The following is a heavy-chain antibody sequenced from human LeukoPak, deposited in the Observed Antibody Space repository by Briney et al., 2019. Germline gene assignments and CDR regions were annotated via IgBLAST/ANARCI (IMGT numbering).Heavy chain of an antibody. CDR2: INHSGST. D-gene: IGHD3-3*01. CDR1: GGSFSGYY. Sequence: SETLSLTCAVYGGSFSGYYWSWLRQPPGKGLEWIGEINHSGSTNYNPSLRSRVTISVDTSKNQFSLKLSSVTAADTAVYYCARYRYDFWSGYLDYWGQGTLVTVSS. V-gene: IGHV4-34*01. J-gene: IGHJ4*02. CDR3: ARYRYDFWSGYLDY.